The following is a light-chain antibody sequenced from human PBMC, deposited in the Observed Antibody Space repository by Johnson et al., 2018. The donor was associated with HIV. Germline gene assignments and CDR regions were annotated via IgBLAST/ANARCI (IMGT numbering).Light chain of an antibody. V-gene: IGLV1-51*02. CDR3: GTWDSSLSAFYV. CDR1: SSNIENYF. Sequence: QAVLTQPPSVSAAPGQRVNISCSGHSSNIENYFVSWYQQLPGAAPRLLIYEDYKRPSGIPDRFSGSKSGASATLGITGLQTGDEADYYCGTWDSSLSAFYVFGTGTKVTVL. CDR2: EDY. J-gene: IGLJ1*01.